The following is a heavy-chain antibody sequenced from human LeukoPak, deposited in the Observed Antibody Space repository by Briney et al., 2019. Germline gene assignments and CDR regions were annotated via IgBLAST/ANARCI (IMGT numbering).Heavy chain of an antibody. V-gene: IGHV1-18*01. J-gene: IGHJ4*02. CDR3: ARQVDTTMALPDY. CDR1: GYTFINYG. D-gene: IGHD5-18*01. CDR2: ISAYNGNT. Sequence: ASVKLSCKTSGYTFINYGISWVRHAPGQRLEWMGWISAYNGNTRYAQKFHGRVNMITDTSTNTVYMELRSLRSDDPALYYCARQVDTTMALPDYCGQGTLVTVSS.